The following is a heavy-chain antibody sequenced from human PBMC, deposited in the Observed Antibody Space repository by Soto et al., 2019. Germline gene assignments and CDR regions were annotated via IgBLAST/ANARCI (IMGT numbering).Heavy chain of an antibody. D-gene: IGHD2-2*01. V-gene: IGHV4-59*08. J-gene: IGHJ6*03. Sequence: PSETLSLTCTVSGCSISSYYWSWIRQPPGKGLEWIGYIYYSGSTNYNPSLKSRVTISVDTSKNQFSLKLSSVTAADTAVYYCARRDIVVVPAAMPGLYYYYYYMDVWGKGTTVTVSS. CDR3: ARRDIVVVPAAMPGLYYYYYYMDV. CDR1: GCSISSYY. CDR2: IYYSGST.